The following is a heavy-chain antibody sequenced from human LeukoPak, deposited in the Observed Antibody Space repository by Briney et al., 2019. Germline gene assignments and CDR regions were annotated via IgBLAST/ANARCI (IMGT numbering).Heavy chain of an antibody. CDR1: GGSISSYY. Sequence: SETLSLTCTVSGGSISSYYWSWIRRPPGKGLEWIGYIYYSGSTNYNPSLKSRVTISVDTSKNQFSLKLSSVTAADTAVYYCARLSVGVVTYAFDIWGQGTMVTVSS. CDR2: IYYSGST. J-gene: IGHJ3*02. D-gene: IGHD3-3*01. V-gene: IGHV4-59*08. CDR3: ARLSVGVVTYAFDI.